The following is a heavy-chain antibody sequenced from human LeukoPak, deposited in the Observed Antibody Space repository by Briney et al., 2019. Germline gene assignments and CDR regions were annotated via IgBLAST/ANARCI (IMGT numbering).Heavy chain of an antibody. Sequence: GGSLRLSCAASGFTFSSYGMNWVRQAPGKGLEWVSSISSSSSYIYYADSVKGRFTISRDNAKNSLYLQMNSLRAEDTAVYYCARDGTDFWSGYYTNWFDPWGQGTLVTVSS. CDR1: GFTFSSYG. CDR2: ISSSSSYI. CDR3: ARDGTDFWSGYYTNWFDP. V-gene: IGHV3-21*01. D-gene: IGHD3-3*01. J-gene: IGHJ5*02.